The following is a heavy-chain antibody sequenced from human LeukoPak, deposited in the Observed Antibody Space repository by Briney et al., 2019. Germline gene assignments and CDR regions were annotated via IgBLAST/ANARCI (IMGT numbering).Heavy chain of an antibody. V-gene: IGHV4-31*03. CDR2: IYYSGST. CDR3: ATWGIAVAGTFDY. CDR1: GGSISSGGYY. D-gene: IGHD6-19*01. Sequence: SQTLSLTCTVSGGSISSGGYYWNWIRQHPGKGLEWIGYIYYSGSTNNNPSFKSRVAISVDTSKNQFSLKLSSVTAADTAVYYCATWGIAVAGTFDYWGLGTLVTVST. J-gene: IGHJ4*02.